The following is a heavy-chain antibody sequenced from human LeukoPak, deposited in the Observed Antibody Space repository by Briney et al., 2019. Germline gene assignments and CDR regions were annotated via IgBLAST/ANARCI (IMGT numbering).Heavy chain of an antibody. V-gene: IGHV3-48*03. Sequence: GGSLRLSCAASGFTFSSYEMNWVRQAPGKGLERVSYISSSGSTIYYADSVKGRFTISRDNAKNSLYLQMNSLRAEDTAVYYCARTYYYGSGSYLGHDYWGQGTLVTVSS. CDR3: ARTYYYGSGSYLGHDY. D-gene: IGHD3-10*01. J-gene: IGHJ4*02. CDR1: GFTFSSYE. CDR2: ISSSGSTI.